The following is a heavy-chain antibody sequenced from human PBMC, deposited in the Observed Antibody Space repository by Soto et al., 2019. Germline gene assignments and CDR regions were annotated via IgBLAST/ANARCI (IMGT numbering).Heavy chain of an antibody. Sequence: QITLQESGPTLVKPTQTLTLTCTFSGFSLSTSAVAVGWIRQSQGKALEWLALVIGDEDKYYTPSLRSRLTITKDNSKKQVVLKLTDMDPVDTGTYFCVRRYDPYYFDYWGQGTLVTVSS. CDR2: VIGDEDK. CDR3: VRRYDPYYFDY. J-gene: IGHJ4*02. CDR1: GFSLSTSAVA. V-gene: IGHV2-5*04. D-gene: IGHD1-1*01.